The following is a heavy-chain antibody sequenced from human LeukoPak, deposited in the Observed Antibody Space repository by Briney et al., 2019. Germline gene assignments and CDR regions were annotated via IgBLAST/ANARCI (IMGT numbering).Heavy chain of an antibody. Sequence: ASVKVSCKASGYTFTSYGISWVRQAPGQGLEWMGWISAYNGNTNYAQKLQGRVTMTTDTSTSTAYMELRSLRSDDTAVYYCARISIVGATLYYFDYWGQGTLVTVSS. CDR1: GYTFTSYG. CDR3: ARISIVGATLYYFDY. D-gene: IGHD1-26*01. V-gene: IGHV1-18*01. J-gene: IGHJ4*02. CDR2: ISAYNGNT.